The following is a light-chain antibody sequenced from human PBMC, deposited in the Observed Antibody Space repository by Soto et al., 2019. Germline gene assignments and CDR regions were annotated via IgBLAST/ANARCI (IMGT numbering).Light chain of an antibody. Sequence: EIVLTQSPGTLSLSPGERATLSCRASQSVSSNYLAWYQQKPGQAPRLLIYGASSRATGIPDRFSGSGSGADFTLTISRLEPEDFAVYYCQQSGSSPRTFGQGTKVEIK. V-gene: IGKV3-20*01. CDR3: QQSGSSPRT. CDR1: QSVSSNY. CDR2: GAS. J-gene: IGKJ1*01.